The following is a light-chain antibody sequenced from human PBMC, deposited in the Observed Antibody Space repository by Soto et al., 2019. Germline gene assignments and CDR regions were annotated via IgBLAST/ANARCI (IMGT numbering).Light chain of an antibody. CDR1: SSNIGAGYD. J-gene: IGLJ2*01. Sequence: QSVLTQPPSVSEAPGQRVTISCTGSSSNIGAGYDVHWYQQLPGTAPKLLIYGNSNRPSGVPDRFSGSKSGTSASLAITGLQAEDEADYYCQSYDSSLSGCVFGGGTNVTVL. CDR2: GNS. V-gene: IGLV1-40*01. CDR3: QSYDSSLSGCV.